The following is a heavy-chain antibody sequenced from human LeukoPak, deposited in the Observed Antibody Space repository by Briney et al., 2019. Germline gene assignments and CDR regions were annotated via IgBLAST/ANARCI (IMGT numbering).Heavy chain of an antibody. J-gene: IGHJ6*03. D-gene: IGHD2-2*01. V-gene: IGHV1-18*01. CDR2: ISAYNGNT. CDR1: GYTFTSYG. CDR3: VRQVVVVPAAMDYYYYYMDV. Sequence: ASVKVSCKASGYTFTSYGISWVRQAPGQGLEWMGWISAYNGNTNYAQKLQGRVTMTTDTSTSTAYMELRSLRSDDTAVYYCVRQVVVVPAAMDYYYYYMDVWGKGTTVTISS.